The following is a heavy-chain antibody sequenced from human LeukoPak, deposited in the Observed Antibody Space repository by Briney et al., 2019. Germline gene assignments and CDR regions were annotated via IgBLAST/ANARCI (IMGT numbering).Heavy chain of an antibody. D-gene: IGHD5-12*01. CDR3: ARDREWLPLYYFDY. CDR2: INPNSGGT. CDR1: GYTFTGYY. Sequence: GASVKVSCKASGYTFTGYYMHWVRQAPGQGLEWMGWINPNSGGTNYAQKFQGRVTMTRDTSISTAYMELRRLRSDDTAVYYCARDREWLPLYYFDYWGQGTLVTVSS. J-gene: IGHJ4*02. V-gene: IGHV1-2*02.